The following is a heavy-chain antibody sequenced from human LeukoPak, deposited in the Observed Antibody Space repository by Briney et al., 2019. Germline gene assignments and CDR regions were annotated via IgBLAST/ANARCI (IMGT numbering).Heavy chain of an antibody. V-gene: IGHV3-74*01. CDR2: MNSDGTTT. CDR3: ARYVVASACFDS. D-gene: IGHD2-21*01. Sequence: GGSLRLSCAASGFTLSGYWMHWVRQAPGEGLVWVSRMNSDGTTTTYADSVRGRFTISRDNAKNTLYLQMNSLRADDTAVYYCARYVVASACFDSWGQGTLVTVCS. CDR1: GFTLSGYW. J-gene: IGHJ4*02.